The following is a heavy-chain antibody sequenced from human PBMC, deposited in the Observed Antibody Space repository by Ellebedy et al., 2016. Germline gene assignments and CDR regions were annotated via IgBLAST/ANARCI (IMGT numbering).Heavy chain of an antibody. Sequence: SETLSLTXTVSGGSISSSSYYWGWIRQPPGKGLEWIGSIYYSGSTYYNPSLKSRVTISVDTSKNQFSLKLSSVTAADTAVYYCAREWELLSFDAFDIWGQGTMVTVSS. D-gene: IGHD1-26*01. CDR2: IYYSGST. J-gene: IGHJ3*02. CDR3: AREWELLSFDAFDI. CDR1: GGSISSSSYY. V-gene: IGHV4-39*07.